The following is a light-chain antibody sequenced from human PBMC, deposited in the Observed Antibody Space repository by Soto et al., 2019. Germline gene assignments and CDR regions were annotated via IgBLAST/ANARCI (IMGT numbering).Light chain of an antibody. CDR2: DVS. J-gene: IGLJ3*02. CDR3: SSFTVSRTWV. Sequence: QSVLAQPASVSGSPGQSITLSCTGTTSDFGIYDRLSWYQQHPGKAPTLMIKDVSNRPSGVSDRFSGSKSGNTASLTISGLQAEDEADYYCSSFTVSRTWVFGGGTQLTVL. CDR1: TSDFGIYDR. V-gene: IGLV2-14*03.